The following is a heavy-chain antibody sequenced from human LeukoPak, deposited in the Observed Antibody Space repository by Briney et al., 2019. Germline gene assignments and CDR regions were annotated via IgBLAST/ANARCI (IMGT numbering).Heavy chain of an antibody. J-gene: IGHJ3*02. CDR2: TFYRSKWYN. D-gene: IGHD3-10*01. Sequence: SQTLSLTCAISGDSVSSNSAAWNWIRQSPSRGLEWLGRTFYRSKWYNDYAVSVKSRITINPDTSKNQFSLQLNSVTPEDTAVYYCARDYYGSGSYYPDAFAIWGQGTMVTVSS. CDR3: ARDYYGSGSYYPDAFAI. V-gene: IGHV6-1*01. CDR1: GDSVSSNSAA.